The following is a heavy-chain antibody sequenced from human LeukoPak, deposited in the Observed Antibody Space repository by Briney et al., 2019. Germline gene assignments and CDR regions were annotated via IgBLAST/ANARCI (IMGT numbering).Heavy chain of an antibody. V-gene: IGHV3-30-3*01. Sequence: PGRSLRLSCAASGFTFSSYAMHWVRQAPGKGLERVAVISYDGSNKYYADSVKGRFTISRDNSKNTLYLQMNSLRAEDTAVYYCARGSVGYCSSTSCYTWDAFDIWGQGTMATVSS. D-gene: IGHD2-2*02. CDR1: GFTFSSYA. J-gene: IGHJ3*02. CDR2: ISYDGSNK. CDR3: ARGSVGYCSSTSCYTWDAFDI.